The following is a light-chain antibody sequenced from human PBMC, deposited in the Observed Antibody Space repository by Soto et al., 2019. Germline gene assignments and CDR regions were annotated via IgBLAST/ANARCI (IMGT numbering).Light chain of an antibody. CDR2: GAS. CDR3: QQYNNWPPPIN. CDR1: QSVSSN. Sequence: DIVMTQSPATMSVSPVERSTLSCRAGQSVSSNLSWYQQKPGQAPRLLIYGASTRATGIPARFSGSGSGTEFTLTIRRLQSEDFAVYYCQQYNNWPPPINCGKGQRRAIK. J-gene: IGKJ5*01. V-gene: IGKV3-15*01.